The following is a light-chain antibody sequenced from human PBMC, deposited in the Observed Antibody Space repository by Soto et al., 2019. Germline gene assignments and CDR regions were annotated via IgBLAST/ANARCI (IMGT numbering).Light chain of an antibody. CDR3: CSYAGSYTVV. Sequence: QSVLTQPRSVSGSPGQSVTISCTGTSSDVGAYNYVSWYQQHPGKVPKLMIYDVSRRPSGVPDRFSGSKSGNTASLTISGLQADDVADYYCCSYAGSYTVVFGGGTKLTV. J-gene: IGLJ3*02. CDR2: DVS. CDR1: SSDVGAYNY. V-gene: IGLV2-11*01.